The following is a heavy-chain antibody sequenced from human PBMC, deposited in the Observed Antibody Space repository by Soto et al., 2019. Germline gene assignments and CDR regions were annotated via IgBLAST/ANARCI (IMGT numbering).Heavy chain of an antibody. CDR3: AKDRDLVVVAATVGY. CDR1: GFTFSSYA. V-gene: IGHV3-23*01. CDR2: ISGSGGST. J-gene: IGHJ4*02. Sequence: RGSLRLSCAASGFTFSSYAMSWVRQAPGKGLEWVSAISGSGGSTYYADSVKGRFTISRDNSKNTLYLQMNSLRAEDTAVYYCAKDRDLVVVAATVGYWGQGTLVTISS. D-gene: IGHD2-15*01.